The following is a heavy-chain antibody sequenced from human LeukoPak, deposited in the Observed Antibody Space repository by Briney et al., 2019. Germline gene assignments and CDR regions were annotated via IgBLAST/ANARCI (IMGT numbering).Heavy chain of an antibody. CDR2: IWYDGSNK. J-gene: IGHJ4*02. CDR3: ARDGLGGWQEPFDY. D-gene: IGHD6-19*01. V-gene: IGHV3-33*01. CDR1: GFIFSSYG. Sequence: GGSLRLSCAASGFIFSSYGMHWVRQAPGKGLEWVAVIWYDGSNKYYADSVKGRFTISRDNSKNTLYLQMNSLRAEDTAVYYCARDGLGGWQEPFDYWGQGTLVTVSS.